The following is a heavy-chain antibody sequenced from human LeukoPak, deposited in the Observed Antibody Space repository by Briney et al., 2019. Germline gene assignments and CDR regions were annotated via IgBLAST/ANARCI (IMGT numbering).Heavy chain of an antibody. J-gene: IGHJ4*02. V-gene: IGHV3-48*03. D-gene: IGHD3-10*01. CDR1: GFTFSSYE. CDR2: ISSSGTTI. CDR3: AKLAKYFYGSETYYFFEH. Sequence: GGSLRLSCAPSGFTFSSYEMNWVRQAPGKGLEWVSYISSSGTTIFYADSVRGRFTISRDNAKNSLYLQMNSLRVEDTAVYYCAKLAKYFYGSETYYFFEHWGQGTPVTASS.